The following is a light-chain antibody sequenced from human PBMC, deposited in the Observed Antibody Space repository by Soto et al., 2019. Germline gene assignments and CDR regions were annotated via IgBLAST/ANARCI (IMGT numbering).Light chain of an antibody. CDR2: SAS. CDR3: QQYGGSPPVT. CDR1: QGVSSSN. Sequence: EVVLTQSPSTLSLSPGERATLSGRASQGVSSSNLAWYQHKPGHPPRLIVYSASRRATGIPDRFSGSGSGTDFTLTISRLEPEGFAVYYCQQYGGSPPVTFGGGTKVEIK. V-gene: IGKV3-20*01. J-gene: IGKJ4*01.